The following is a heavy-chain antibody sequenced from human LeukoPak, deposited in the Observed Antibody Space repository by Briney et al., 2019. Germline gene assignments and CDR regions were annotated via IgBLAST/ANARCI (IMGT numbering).Heavy chain of an antibody. Sequence: GGSLRLSCAASGFTFSSYAMSWVRQAPGKGLEWVSAINGSGGSTYYADSVKGRFTISRDNSKNTLYLQMNSLRAEDTAVYYCAKDRDSGYEGFDYWGQGTLVTVSS. V-gene: IGHV3-23*01. CDR3: AKDRDSGYEGFDY. D-gene: IGHD5-12*01. J-gene: IGHJ4*02. CDR2: INGSGGST. CDR1: GFTFSSYA.